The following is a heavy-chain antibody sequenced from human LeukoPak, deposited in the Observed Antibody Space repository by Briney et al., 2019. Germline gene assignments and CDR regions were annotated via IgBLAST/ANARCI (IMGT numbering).Heavy chain of an antibody. J-gene: IGHJ6*02. CDR3: AKGVSVLHYYYYGMDV. Sequence: GGSLRLSCAASGFTFSTYGMSWVRQAPGKGLEWVSGISGSGSGSGGSTYYADSVKGRFTISRDNSKNTLYLQMNSLRAEDTAVYYCAKGVSVLHYYYYGMDVWGQGTTVTVSS. V-gene: IGHV3-23*01. CDR2: ISGSGSGSGGST. CDR1: GFTFSTYG.